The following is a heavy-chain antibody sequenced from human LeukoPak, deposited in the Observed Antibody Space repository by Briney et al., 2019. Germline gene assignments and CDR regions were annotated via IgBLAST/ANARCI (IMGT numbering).Heavy chain of an antibody. CDR1: GGSISSYY. D-gene: IGHD6-19*01. CDR2: IYYSGST. V-gene: IGHV4-59*01. Sequence: SETLSLTCTVSGGSISSYYWSWIRQPPGKGLEWIGYIYYSGSTNYNPSLKSRVTISVDTSKNQFSLKLSSVTAADTAVYYCARTSSGWYGGWFDPWGQGTLVTVSS. J-gene: IGHJ5*02. CDR3: ARTSSGWYGGWFDP.